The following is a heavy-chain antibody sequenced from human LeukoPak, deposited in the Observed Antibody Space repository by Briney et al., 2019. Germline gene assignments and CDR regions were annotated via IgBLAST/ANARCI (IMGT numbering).Heavy chain of an antibody. Sequence: GESLKISCKGSGYTLTTYWIAWVRQMPGKGLEWMGIIYPGDSDTRYSPSFQGQVTISADKSISTAYLQWSRLKASDTAMFYCARLGITGTTLYYFDYWGQGTLVTVSS. CDR3: ARLGITGTTLYYFDY. V-gene: IGHV5-51*01. J-gene: IGHJ4*02. CDR2: IYPGDSDT. CDR1: GYTLTTYW. D-gene: IGHD1-20*01.